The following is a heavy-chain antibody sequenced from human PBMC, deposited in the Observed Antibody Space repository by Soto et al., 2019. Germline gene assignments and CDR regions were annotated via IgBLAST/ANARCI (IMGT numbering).Heavy chain of an antibody. D-gene: IGHD4-17*01. CDR3: AKDHGSFDGDYVFHYYGMDV. J-gene: IGHJ6*02. CDR1: GFTFSSYG. V-gene: IGHV3-30*18. Sequence: PGGSLRLSCAASGFTFSSYGMHWVRQAPGKGLEWVAVISYDGSNKYYADSVKGRFTISRDNHKNTLYLHMNSLRAEDTAVYYCAKDHGSFDGDYVFHYYGMDVWGQGTTVTVSS. CDR2: ISYDGSNK.